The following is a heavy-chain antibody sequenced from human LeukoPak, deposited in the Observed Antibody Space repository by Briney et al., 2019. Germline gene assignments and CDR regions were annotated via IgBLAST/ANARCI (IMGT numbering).Heavy chain of an antibody. V-gene: IGHV3-73*01. CDR1: GFTFSGSA. CDR3: ARERIAAANWFDP. CDR2: IRSKANSYAT. Sequence: PGGSLRLSCAASGFTFSGSAMHWVRQASGKGLEWVGRIRSKANSYATAYAASVKGRFTISRDNSKNTPYLQMNSLRAEDTAVYYCARERIAAANWFDPWGQGTLVTVSS. D-gene: IGHD6-13*01. J-gene: IGHJ5*02.